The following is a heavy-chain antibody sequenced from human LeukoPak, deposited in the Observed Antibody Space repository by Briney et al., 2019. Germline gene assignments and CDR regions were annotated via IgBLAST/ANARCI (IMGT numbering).Heavy chain of an antibody. D-gene: IGHD3-22*01. J-gene: IGHJ4*02. CDR3: ARDSPRYDSSGLQDS. V-gene: IGHV1-24*01. CDR2: FDPEDGET. CDR1: GYTLTELS. Sequence: ASVKVSCKVSGYTLTELSMHWVRQAPGKGLEWMGGFDPEDGETIYAQKFQGRVTITADKSTSTAYMELSSLRSEDTAVYYCARDSPRYDSSGLQDSWGQGTLVTVSS.